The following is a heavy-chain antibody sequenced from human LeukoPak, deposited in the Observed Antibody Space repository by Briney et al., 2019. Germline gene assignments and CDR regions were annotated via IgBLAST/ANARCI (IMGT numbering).Heavy chain of an antibody. Sequence: SETLSLTCTVSGGSISSGDYYWSWIRQPPGKDLEWIGYIYYSGSTYYNPSLKSRVTISVDTSKNQFSLKLSSVTAADTAVYYCATRRSTVWWLIDYWGQGTLVTVSS. J-gene: IGHJ4*02. V-gene: IGHV4-30-4*08. D-gene: IGHD5-12*01. CDR1: GGSISSGDYY. CDR2: IYYSGST. CDR3: ATRRSTVWWLIDY.